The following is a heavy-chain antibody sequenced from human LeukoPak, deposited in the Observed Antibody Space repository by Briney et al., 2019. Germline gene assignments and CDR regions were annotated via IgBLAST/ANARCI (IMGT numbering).Heavy chain of an antibody. CDR2: IYHSGIT. CDR3: ARDSHDSSSWYNRYYYMDV. D-gene: IGHD6-13*01. V-gene: IGHV4-4*02. J-gene: IGHJ6*03. Sequence: SGTLSLTCGVSGGSISSSNWWSWVRQPPGKGLEWIGEIYHSGITNYNPSLKSRVTISVDTSKNQFSLKLSSVTAADTAVYYCARDSHDSSSWYNRYYYMDVWGKGTTVTVSS. CDR1: GGSISSSNW.